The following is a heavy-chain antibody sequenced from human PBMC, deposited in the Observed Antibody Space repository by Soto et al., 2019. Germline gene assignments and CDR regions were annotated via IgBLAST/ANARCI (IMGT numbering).Heavy chain of an antibody. CDR1: GDTFNSYV. CDR3: ARESMGAKGSDR. CDR2: VIPIIGVT. Sequence: QVQLVQSGAEVKRPGSSVKVSCESSGDTFNSYVISWVRQAPGQGLEWMGGVIPIIGVTHYAQKLQGRVTISALSSTGTAYIELTNLGFDDTALYYCARESMGAKGSDRWGQGTLVNVSS. J-gene: IGHJ5*02. V-gene: IGHV1-69*17.